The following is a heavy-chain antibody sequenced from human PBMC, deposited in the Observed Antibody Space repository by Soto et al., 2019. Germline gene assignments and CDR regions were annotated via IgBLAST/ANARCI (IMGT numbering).Heavy chain of an antibody. CDR1: GFAFSNCA. CDR3: TKAVTGAIGADF. Sequence: EVQLLESGGDLVQPGGSLRLSCAASGFAFSNCAMRWVRQAPGKGLEWVSTIKTSGDTTFYADPVKGRFTTSRDDSKNTLYLQMNSLRAEDTDTYYCTKAVTGAIGADFWGQGTPVTVSS. D-gene: IGHD2-21*02. J-gene: IGHJ4*02. V-gene: IGHV3-23*05. CDR2: IKTSGDTT.